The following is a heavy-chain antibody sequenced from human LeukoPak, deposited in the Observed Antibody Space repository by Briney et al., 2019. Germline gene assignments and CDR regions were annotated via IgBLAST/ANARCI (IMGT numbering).Heavy chain of an antibody. J-gene: IGHJ4*02. CDR3: AREIPAATVLFDC. Sequence: GGSLRLSCAASGFTFSSYGMSWVRQAPGKGLEWVSAISGSGGSTYYADSVKGRFTISRDNSKNTLYLQMNSLTAEDTAVYYCAREIPAATVLFDCWGQGTLVTVSS. CDR2: ISGSGGST. V-gene: IGHV3-23*01. CDR1: GFTFSSYG. D-gene: IGHD6-25*01.